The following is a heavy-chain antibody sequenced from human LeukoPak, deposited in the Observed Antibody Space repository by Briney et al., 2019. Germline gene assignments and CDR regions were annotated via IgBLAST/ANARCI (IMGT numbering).Heavy chain of an antibody. Sequence: SETLSLTCTVSGGSISSYYWSWIRQPPGKGLEWIGYIYYSGSTNYNPSLKSRVTISVDTSKNQFSLKLSSVTAADTAVYYCARQYYYAWFDPWGQGTLVTVSS. CDR3: ARQYYYAWFDP. D-gene: IGHD3-10*01. J-gene: IGHJ5*02. V-gene: IGHV4-59*01. CDR1: GGSISSYY. CDR2: IYYSGST.